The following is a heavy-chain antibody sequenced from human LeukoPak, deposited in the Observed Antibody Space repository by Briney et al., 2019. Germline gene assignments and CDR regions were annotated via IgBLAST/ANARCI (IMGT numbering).Heavy chain of an antibody. CDR3: ARVAPGGNFDL. CDR1: GFFFSGYA. J-gene: IGHJ2*01. V-gene: IGHV3-64*01. Sequence: PGGSLRLSCAASGFFFSGYAMDWVRQAPGKGLEYVSAITNSGGSTYYANSVKGRFTISRDNSKNTLYLQMGSLRAEDMAVYYCARVAPGGNFDLWGRGTLVAVSS. D-gene: IGHD3-16*01. CDR2: ITNSGGST.